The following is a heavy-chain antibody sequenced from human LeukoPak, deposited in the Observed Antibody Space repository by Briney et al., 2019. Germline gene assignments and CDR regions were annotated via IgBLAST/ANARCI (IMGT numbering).Heavy chain of an antibody. D-gene: IGHD2-8*01. V-gene: IGHV4-34*01. CDR2: INHSGST. J-gene: IGHJ6*03. CDR1: GGSINSYY. CDR3: ARANMVYAIRYYYYYMDV. Sequence: KTSETLSLTCTVSGGSINSYYWSWIRQPPGKGLEWIGEINHSGSTDYNPSLKSRVTISVDTSKNQFSLKLSSVTAADTAVYYCARANMVYAIRYYYYYMDVWGKGTTVTVSS.